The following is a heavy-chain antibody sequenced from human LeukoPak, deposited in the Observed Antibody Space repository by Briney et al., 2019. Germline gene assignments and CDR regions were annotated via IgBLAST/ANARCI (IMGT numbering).Heavy chain of an antibody. CDR3: AKDLHIVVVTAFDY. J-gene: IGHJ4*02. D-gene: IGHD2-21*02. Sequence: EGSLRLSCAASGFTFTTYAMSWVRQAPGKGLEWVSGIGDGGGSTYYADSVKGRFTISRDKSKNTLYLQMNSLRAEDTAVYYCAKDLHIVVVTAFDYWGQGTLVTVSS. V-gene: IGHV3-23*01. CDR2: IGDGGGST. CDR1: GFTFTTYA.